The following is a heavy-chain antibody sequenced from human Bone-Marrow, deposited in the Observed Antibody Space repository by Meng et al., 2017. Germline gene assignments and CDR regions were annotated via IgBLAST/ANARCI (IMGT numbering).Heavy chain of an antibody. CDR1: GGSISSYY. V-gene: IGHV4-59*01. D-gene: IGHD5-12*01. CDR3: ARLRNAFDI. J-gene: IGHJ3*02. Sequence: PETLSLTCTVSGGSISSYYWSWIRQPPGKGLEWIGYIYYSGSTNYNPSLKSRVTLPVDTSRNQLSLKPSSVTAADTAVYYCARLRNAFDIWGQGTMVTVSS. CDR2: IYYSGST.